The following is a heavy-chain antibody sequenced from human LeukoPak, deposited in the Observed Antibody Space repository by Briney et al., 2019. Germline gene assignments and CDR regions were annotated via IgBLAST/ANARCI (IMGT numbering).Heavy chain of an antibody. D-gene: IGHD3-22*01. CDR3: TTLGYHLDS. CDR2: IAGSDTRT. Sequence: GGSLRLSCLASGFAFSAYEMNWVRQAPGKGLEWVSYIAGSDTRTYYPDSVNGRFTIFRDNAKNSLYLQMNSLRAEDTALYYCTTLGYHLDSWGQGTLVTVSS. J-gene: IGHJ4*02. V-gene: IGHV3-48*03. CDR1: GFAFSAYE.